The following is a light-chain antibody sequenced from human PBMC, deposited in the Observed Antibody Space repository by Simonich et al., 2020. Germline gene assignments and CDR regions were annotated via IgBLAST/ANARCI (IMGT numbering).Light chain of an antibody. J-gene: IGKJ2*01. CDR3: QQYGSSHHT. Sequence: EIVLTQSPGTLSLSPGERATLSCRASPSVSSSYLAWYQQKPGLAPRLLIYDASSRATGIPDRFSGSGSGTDFTLTISRLEPEDFAVYYCQQYGSSHHTFGQGTKLEIK. CDR2: DAS. V-gene: IGKV3D-20*01. CDR1: PSVSSSY.